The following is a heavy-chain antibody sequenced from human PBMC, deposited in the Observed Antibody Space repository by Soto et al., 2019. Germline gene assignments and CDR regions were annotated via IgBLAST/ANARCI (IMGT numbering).Heavy chain of an antibody. CDR3: ARIPKDPSHSYWYCFDS. V-gene: IGHV2-26*01. J-gene: IGHJ4*02. CDR1: GFSLINTRLG. Sequence: GSGPTLVNPTETLTLTCTVSGFSLINTRLGVGWIRQPPGKAPEWLGHIFSNGQKTYSAILQSRLTISMDTSKSQVVLTMINMDPVDTATYYCARIPKDPSHSYWYCFDSWGQGSLVTVSS. CDR2: IFSNGQK. D-gene: IGHD2-8*02.